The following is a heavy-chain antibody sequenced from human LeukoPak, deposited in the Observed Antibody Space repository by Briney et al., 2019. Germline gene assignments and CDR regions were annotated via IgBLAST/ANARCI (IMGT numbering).Heavy chain of an antibody. CDR3: ARILASGQLLFPFDY. CDR2: INPNSGGT. Sequence: GASVKVSCKGSGYTFTGYYMHWVRQAPGQGLEWVGWINPNSGGTNYAQKFQGRVTMTRDTSISTAYMELSRLRSDDTAVYYCARILASGQLLFPFDYWGQGTLVTVSS. V-gene: IGHV1-2*02. J-gene: IGHJ4*02. D-gene: IGHD2-2*01. CDR1: GYTFTGYY.